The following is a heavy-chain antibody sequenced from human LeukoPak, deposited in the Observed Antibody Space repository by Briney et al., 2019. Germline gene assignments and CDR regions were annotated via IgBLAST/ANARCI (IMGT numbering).Heavy chain of an antibody. V-gene: IGHV5-51*01. CDR1: GYSSTSYW. CDR3: ARPQGEWEPSGGGAFDAFDI. CDR2: IYPGDSDT. D-gene: IGHD1-26*01. Sequence: GESLKISCKGSGYSSTSYWIGWVRQMPGKGLEWMGMIYPGDSDTRYSPSFQGQVTISADKSISTAYLQWSSLKASDTAMYYCARPQGEWEPSGGGAFDAFDIWGQGTMVTVSS. J-gene: IGHJ3*02.